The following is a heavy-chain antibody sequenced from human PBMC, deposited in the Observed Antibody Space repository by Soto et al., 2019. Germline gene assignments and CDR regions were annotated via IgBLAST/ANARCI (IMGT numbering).Heavy chain of an antibody. V-gene: IGHV1-69*01. CDR1: GGTFSSYA. Sequence: QVQLVQSGAEVKKPGSSVKVSCKASGGTFSSYAISWVRQAPGQGREWMGGIIPIFGTANYAQKFQGRVTITADESTSTAYMELSSLRSEDTAVYYCASGGVGGGYYYYYYGMDVWGQGTTVTVSS. CDR3: ASGGVGGGYYYYYYGMDV. CDR2: IIPIFGTA. D-gene: IGHD3-16*01. J-gene: IGHJ6*02.